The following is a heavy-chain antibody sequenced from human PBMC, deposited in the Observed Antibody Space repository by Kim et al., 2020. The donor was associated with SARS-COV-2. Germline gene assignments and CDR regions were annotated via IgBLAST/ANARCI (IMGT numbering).Heavy chain of an antibody. V-gene: IGHV3-21*01. CDR2: ISSSSSYI. CDR1: GFTFSSYS. CDR3: ARGQLPDVLLWFGELSNWFDP. Sequence: GGSLRLSCAASGFTFSSYSMNWVRQAPGKGLEWVSSISSSSSYIYYADSVKGRFTISRDNAKNSLYLQMNSLRAEDTAVYYCARGQLPDVLLWFGELSNWFDPWGQGTLVTVSS. D-gene: IGHD3-10*01. J-gene: IGHJ5*02.